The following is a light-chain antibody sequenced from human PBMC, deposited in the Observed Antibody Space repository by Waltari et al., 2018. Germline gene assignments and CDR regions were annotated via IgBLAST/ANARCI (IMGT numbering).Light chain of an antibody. V-gene: IGLV2-8*01. Sequence: QSALTQPPSASGSPGQAVTISCTGTRSDIGAYNYGSWYQQHPGKAPKFIMFEVTNRPSGVPDRFSGPKSGITASLTISGLQPEDEADYYCSSYAGSNYLVFGGGTKLTVL. J-gene: IGLJ2*01. CDR1: RSDIGAYNY. CDR3: SSYAGSNYLV. CDR2: EVT.